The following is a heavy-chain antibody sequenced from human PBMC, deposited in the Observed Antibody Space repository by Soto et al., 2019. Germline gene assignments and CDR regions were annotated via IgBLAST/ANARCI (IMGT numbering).Heavy chain of an antibody. CDR3: ARDAPKYCSGGSCPWFDP. D-gene: IGHD2-15*01. J-gene: IGHJ5*02. CDR2: IWYDGSNK. CDR1: GFTFSSYG. Sequence: QVQLVESGGGVVQPGRSLRLSCAASGFTFSSYGMHWVRQAPGKGLEWVAVIWYDGSNKYYADSVKGRFTISRDNSKNTXXLQMNSLRAEDTAVYYCARDAPKYCSGGSCPWFDPWGQGTLVTVSS. V-gene: IGHV3-33*01.